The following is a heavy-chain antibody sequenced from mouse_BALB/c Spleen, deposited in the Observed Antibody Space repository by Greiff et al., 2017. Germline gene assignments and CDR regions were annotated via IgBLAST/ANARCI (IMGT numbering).Heavy chain of an antibody. CDR2: IDPANGNT. V-gene: IGHV14-3*02. J-gene: IGHJ1*01. CDR3: ARGSPYFDV. CDR1: GFNIKDTY. Sequence: EVMLVESGAELVKPGASVKLSCTASGFNIKDTYMHWVKQRPEQGLEWIGRIDPANGNTKYDPKFQGKATITADTSSNTAYLQLSSLTSEDTAVYYCARGSPYFDVWGAGTTVTVSS.